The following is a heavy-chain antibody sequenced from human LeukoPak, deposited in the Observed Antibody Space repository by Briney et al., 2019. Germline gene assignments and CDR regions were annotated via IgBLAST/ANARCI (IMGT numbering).Heavy chain of an antibody. D-gene: IGHD7-27*01. CDR2: IKYDGSET. CDR1: GFTFSFYW. CDR3: AREGTLRAHWDPFDH. V-gene: IGHV3-7*01. Sequence: GGSLRLSCAASGFTFSFYWMTWVRQAPGKGLEWVANIKYDGSETDYEDSLKGRFTISRDNARNSLYLQMNSLRGEDTAVYYCAREGTLRAHWDPFDHWGQGTLVTVSS. J-gene: IGHJ4*02.